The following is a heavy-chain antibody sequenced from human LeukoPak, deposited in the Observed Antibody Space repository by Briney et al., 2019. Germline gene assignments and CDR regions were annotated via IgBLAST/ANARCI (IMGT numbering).Heavy chain of an antibody. CDR3: AGYDNSGQYYVGRAFDI. V-gene: IGHV3-53*01. CDR1: GFSVSSHY. J-gene: IGHJ3*02. CDR2: IYANEKT. Sequence: PGGSLRLSCAASGFSVSSHYMTWVRQPPGKGLDWVSIIYANEKTFYAESVKGLFIISRDGSKNTLYLQMNSLRTEDTAIYYCAGYDNSGQYYVGRAFDIWGQGTMVAVSS. D-gene: IGHD3-22*01.